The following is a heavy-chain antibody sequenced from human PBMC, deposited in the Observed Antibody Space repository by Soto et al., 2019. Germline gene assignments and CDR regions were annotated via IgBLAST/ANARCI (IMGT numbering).Heavy chain of an antibody. CDR3: ARGAMGNYYNDY. CDR2: IKGDGIST. CDR1: GFTFSSYL. D-gene: IGHD3-10*01. J-gene: IGHJ4*02. V-gene: IGHV3-74*01. Sequence: GSLRLSCASSGFTFSSYLMHLVRQAPGKGLVWVSRIKGDGISTNYADSVKGRFTISRDNAKDTVFLQMNGLSADDTAVYYCARGAMGNYYNDYWGQGTLVTVSS.